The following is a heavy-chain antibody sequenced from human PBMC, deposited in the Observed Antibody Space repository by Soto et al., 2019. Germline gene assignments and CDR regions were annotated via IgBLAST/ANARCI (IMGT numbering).Heavy chain of an antibody. CDR1: GYTFVTYG. CDR3: VIEVQGGDYNTFCY. CDR2: MSAYSGDT. J-gene: IGHJ4*02. V-gene: IGHV1-18*01. Sequence: WASVKVSCKASGYTFVTYGISWVRQAPGQGLEWMGWMSAYSGDTIYAQNLQNRVTMTRDTSTSTAYMELRSLRSDDTAMYYCVIEVQGGDYNTFCYWGQGTLVTVSS. D-gene: IGHD4-17*01.